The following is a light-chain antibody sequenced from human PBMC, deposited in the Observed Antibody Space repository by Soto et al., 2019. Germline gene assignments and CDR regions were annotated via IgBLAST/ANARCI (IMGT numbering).Light chain of an antibody. CDR3: QQHNNWPLT. Sequence: EIVLTQSPATLSLSPGERATLSCRASQSVSSNLAWYQQKPGQAPRLLIYDASNRATGIPARFSGSGSGTDFTLTISSLESEDFAVYYCQQHNNWPLTFGGGTKVEIK. J-gene: IGKJ4*01. CDR1: QSVSSN. CDR2: DAS. V-gene: IGKV3-11*01.